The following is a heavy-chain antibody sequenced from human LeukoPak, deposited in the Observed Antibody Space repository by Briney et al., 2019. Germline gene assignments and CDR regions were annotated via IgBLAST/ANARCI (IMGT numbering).Heavy chain of an antibody. Sequence: SETLSLTCAVYGGSFSGYYWSWIRQPPGKGLEWIGEINHSGSTNYNPSLKSRVTISVDTSKNQFSLKLSSVTAADTAVYYCARAGYCSSTSCYTILTGYRYYYYMDVWGKGTTVTVSS. V-gene: IGHV4-34*01. CDR1: GGSFSGYY. CDR2: INHSGST. D-gene: IGHD2-2*02. J-gene: IGHJ6*03. CDR3: ARAGYCSSTSCYTILTGYRYYYYMDV.